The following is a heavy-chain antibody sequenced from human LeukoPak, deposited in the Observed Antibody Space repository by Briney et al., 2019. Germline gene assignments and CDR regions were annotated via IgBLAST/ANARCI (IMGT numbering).Heavy chain of an antibody. CDR1: GCSISSSSYY. Sequence: SETLSLTCTVSGCSISSSSYYWGWIRQPSGKGLEWIGSIYYSGSTYYNPSLKSRVTISVDTSKNQFSLRLSSVTAADMAVYYCARLSGYYDSAGMDVWGQGTTVTVSS. CDR2: IYYSGST. CDR3: ARLSGYYDSAGMDV. V-gene: IGHV4-39*01. D-gene: IGHD3-22*01. J-gene: IGHJ6*02.